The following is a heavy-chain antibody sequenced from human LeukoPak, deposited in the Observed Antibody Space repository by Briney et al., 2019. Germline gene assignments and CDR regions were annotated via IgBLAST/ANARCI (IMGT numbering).Heavy chain of an antibody. CDR3: ARLSEMLRGPEAIYYFDY. CDR2: IKRDGSEK. J-gene: IGHJ4*02. Sequence: WGSLRLSCAASDFTFSTYWMSWVSQAPGKGLEWVANIKRDGSEKYYVDSVKGRFTVSRDTAKNSLFLQMNSLRAEDTAVYYCARLSEMLRGPEAIYYFDYWGQGTLVTVSS. V-gene: IGHV3-7*01. D-gene: IGHD3-10*01. CDR1: DFTFSTYW.